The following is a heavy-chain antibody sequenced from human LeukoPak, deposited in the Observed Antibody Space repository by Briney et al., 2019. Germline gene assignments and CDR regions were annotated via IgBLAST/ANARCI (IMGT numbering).Heavy chain of an antibody. J-gene: IGHJ4*02. CDR2: IKQDGSEE. D-gene: IGHD1-26*01. CDR3: ARGSSAGASLRHDY. CDR1: GFTFSSYW. Sequence: GGSLRLSCAASGFTFSSYWMSWVRQAPGKGLEWLANIKQDGSEENFLASVKGRFTISRDNAKKSLYLQMNSLRAEDTAVYYCARGSSAGASLRHDYWGQGTLVTVSP. V-gene: IGHV3-7*01.